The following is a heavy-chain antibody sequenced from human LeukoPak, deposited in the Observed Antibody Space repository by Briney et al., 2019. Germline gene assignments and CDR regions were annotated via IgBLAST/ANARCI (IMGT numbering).Heavy chain of an antibody. Sequence: SETLSLTCTVSGGSISSSSYYWGWIRQPPGKGLEWIGCIYYSGSTYYNPSLKSRATISVDTSKNQFSLKLSSVTAADTAVYFCVRRVGGYIDYWGQGTLVTVSS. D-gene: IGHD6-13*01. CDR2: IYYSGST. CDR3: VRRVGGYIDY. V-gene: IGHV4-39*01. J-gene: IGHJ4*02. CDR1: GGSISSSSYY.